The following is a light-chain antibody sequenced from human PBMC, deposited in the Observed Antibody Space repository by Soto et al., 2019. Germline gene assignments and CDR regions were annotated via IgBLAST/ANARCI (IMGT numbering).Light chain of an antibody. CDR1: SSDVGGHNY. J-gene: IGLJ1*01. CDR3: CSYAGTYV. Sequence: QSVLTQPRSVSGSPGQSVTISCTGTSSDVGGHNYVSWYQQHPGKAPKLVIFDVTRRPSEVPDRFSGSRSGSTTSLTISGLQAEDEADYYCCSYAGTYVFGTGTKVTVL. CDR2: DVT. V-gene: IGLV2-11*01.